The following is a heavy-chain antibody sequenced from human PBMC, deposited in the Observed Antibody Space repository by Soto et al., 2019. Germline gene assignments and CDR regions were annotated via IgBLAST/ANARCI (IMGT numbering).Heavy chain of an antibody. CDR3: ARGTLTSYFDY. Sequence: PSETLSRTSTGSGGSILSYYSRWIRQPPGKGLEWIGYFYYSGSTNYNPSLQSRVTVSVDTSKNQFSLKLSSVTAADTAVYYCARGTLTSYFDYWGQGTLVTVSS. CDR1: GGSILSYY. CDR2: FYYSGST. V-gene: IGHV4-59*01. J-gene: IGHJ4*02.